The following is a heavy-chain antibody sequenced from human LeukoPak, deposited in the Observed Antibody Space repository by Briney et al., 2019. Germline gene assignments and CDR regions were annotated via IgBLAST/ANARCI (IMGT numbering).Heavy chain of an antibody. CDR3: ARQGRYMAAAGTPNFDY. CDR1: GGSISSYY. V-gene: IGHV4-59*08. Sequence: SETLSLTCTVSGGSISSYYWSWIRQPPGKGLEWIGYIYYSGSTNYNPSLKSRVTISVDTSKNQFSLKLSSVTAADTAVYYCARQGRYMAAAGTPNFDYWGQGTLVTV. CDR2: IYYSGST. D-gene: IGHD6-13*01. J-gene: IGHJ4*02.